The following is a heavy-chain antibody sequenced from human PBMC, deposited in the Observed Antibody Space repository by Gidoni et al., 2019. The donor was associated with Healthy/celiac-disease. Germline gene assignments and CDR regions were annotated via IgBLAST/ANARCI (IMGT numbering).Heavy chain of an antibody. J-gene: IGHJ5*02. CDR2: IYYRGST. CDR1: GGAISSSSYY. CDR3: ANGGSSWYSKDNWFDP. V-gene: IGHV4-39*01. D-gene: IGHD6-13*01. Sequence: QLQLQESGPGLVKPSETLSLTCTVSGGAISSSSYYWGWIRQPPGKGLEWIGSIYYRGSTYYDPSLKSRVTISVDTSKNQFSLKLSSVTAADTAVYYCANGGSSWYSKDNWFDPWGQGTLVTVSS.